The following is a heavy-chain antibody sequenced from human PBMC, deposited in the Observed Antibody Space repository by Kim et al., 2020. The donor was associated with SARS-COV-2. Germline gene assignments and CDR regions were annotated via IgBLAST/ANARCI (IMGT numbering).Heavy chain of an antibody. CDR1: GFTFSSYE. CDR2: ISSSGSTI. CDR3: AVGMATYYYYYYGMDV. J-gene: IGHJ6*02. V-gene: IGHV3-48*03. Sequence: GGSLRLSCAASGFTFSSYEMNWVRQAPGKGLEWVSYISSSGSTIYYADSVKGRFTISRDNAKNSLYLQMNSLRAEDTAVYYCAVGMATYYYYYYGMDVWGQGTTVTVSS. D-gene: IGHD5-12*01.